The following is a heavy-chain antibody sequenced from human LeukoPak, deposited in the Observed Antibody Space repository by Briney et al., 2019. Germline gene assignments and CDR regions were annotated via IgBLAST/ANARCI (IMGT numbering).Heavy chain of an antibody. CDR2: IYYSGST. J-gene: IGHJ4*02. Sequence: PSETLSLTCTVSGGSISSGDYYWSWIRQPPGKGLEWIGYIYYSGSTYYNPSLKSRVTISVDTSKNQFSLKLSSVTAADTAVYYCARGRDYYDSSGSYWGQGTLVTVSS. CDR1: GGSISSGDYY. D-gene: IGHD3-22*01. V-gene: IGHV4-30-4*01. CDR3: ARGRDYYDSSGSY.